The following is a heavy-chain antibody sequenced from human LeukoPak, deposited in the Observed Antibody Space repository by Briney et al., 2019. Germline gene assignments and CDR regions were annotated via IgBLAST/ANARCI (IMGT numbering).Heavy chain of an antibody. CDR3: ASGNGGNSYAFDI. CDR2: IYHSGST. D-gene: IGHD4-23*01. Sequence: SETLSLTCTVSGGSISSYSWSWIRQPPGKGLEWIGYIYHSGSTYYNPSLKSRVTILVDRSKNQFSLKLSSVTAADTAVYYCASGNGGNSYAFDIWGQGTMVTVSS. CDR1: GGSISSYS. V-gene: IGHV4-30-2*01. J-gene: IGHJ3*02.